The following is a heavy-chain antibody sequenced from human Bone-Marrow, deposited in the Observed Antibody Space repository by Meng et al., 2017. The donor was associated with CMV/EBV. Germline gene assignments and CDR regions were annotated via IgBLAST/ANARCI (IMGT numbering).Heavy chain of an antibody. V-gene: IGHV3-30*02. CDR3: ANALLGVLLQQG. CDR1: GFTFSSYG. J-gene: IGHJ4*02. D-gene: IGHD1-1*01. Sequence: GESLKISCAASGFTFSSYGMHWVRQAPGKGLEWVAFIRYDGSNKYYADSVKGRFTISRDNSKNTLYLQMNSLRAEDTDVYYCANALLGVLLQQGWGQGTLVTVSS. CDR2: IRYDGSNK.